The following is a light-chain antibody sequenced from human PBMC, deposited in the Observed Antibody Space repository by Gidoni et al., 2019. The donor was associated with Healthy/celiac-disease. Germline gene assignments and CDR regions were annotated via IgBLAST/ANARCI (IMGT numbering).Light chain of an antibody. CDR3: AAWDDSLSGGV. CDR1: SSNIGSNY. J-gene: IGLJ3*02. Sequence: QSVLTQPPSASGTPGQRVTISCSGSSSNIGSNYVYCYQQLPGTAPKLLIYRNNPRPSGVPDRFSGSKSGTSASLAISGLRSEDEADYYCAAWDDSLSGGVFGGGTKLTVL. CDR2: RNN. V-gene: IGLV1-47*01.